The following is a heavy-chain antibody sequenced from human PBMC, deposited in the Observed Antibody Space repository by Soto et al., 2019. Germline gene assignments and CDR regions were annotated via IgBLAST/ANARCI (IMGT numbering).Heavy chain of an antibody. V-gene: IGHV4-39*01. CDR2: IYSSGST. J-gene: IGHJ4*03. D-gene: IGHD3-10*01. CDR3: ARRGSGSSFDY. CDR1: GDYISSSIYY. Sequence: PSETLSLTCTVSGDYISSSIYYWGWIRQPPGKGLEWIGNIYSSGSTFYNPSLKSRVTISVDTSKNQFSLSLISVTAADTAVYYCARRGSGSSFDYWGQGTTVTVSS.